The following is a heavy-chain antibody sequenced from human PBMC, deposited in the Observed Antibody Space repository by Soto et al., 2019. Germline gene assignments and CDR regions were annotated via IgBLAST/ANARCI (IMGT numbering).Heavy chain of an antibody. J-gene: IGHJ4*02. CDR1: GFTFSSYA. V-gene: IGHV3-23*01. D-gene: IGHD5-12*01. Sequence: GGSLRLSCAASGFTFSSYAMSWVRQAPGKGLEWVSAISGSGGSTYYADSVKGRFTISGDNSKNTLYLQMNSLRAEDTAVYYCAKAPYSGPGLASHWADYWGQGTLVTVSS. CDR3: AKAPYSGPGLASHWADY. CDR2: ISGSGGST.